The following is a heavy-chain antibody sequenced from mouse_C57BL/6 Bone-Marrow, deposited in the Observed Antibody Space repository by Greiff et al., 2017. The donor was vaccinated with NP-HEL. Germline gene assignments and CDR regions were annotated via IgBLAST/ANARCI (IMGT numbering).Heavy chain of an antibody. V-gene: IGHV1-69*01. Sequence: QVQLQQPGAELVMPGASVKLSCKASGYTFTSYWMHWVKQRPGHGLEWIGEIDPSDSYTNYNQKFKGNSTLTVDKSSSTAYMQLSSLTSEDSAVYYCARDYDYDPYYFDYWGQGTTLTVSS. J-gene: IGHJ2*01. CDR2: IDPSDSYT. CDR3: ARDYDYDPYYFDY. D-gene: IGHD2-4*01. CDR1: GYTFTSYW.